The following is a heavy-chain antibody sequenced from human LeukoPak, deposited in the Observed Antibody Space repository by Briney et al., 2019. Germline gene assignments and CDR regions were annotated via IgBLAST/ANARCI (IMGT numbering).Heavy chain of an antibody. CDR1: GYTFIGYY. D-gene: IGHD1-26*01. CDR2: INPNSGGT. Sequence: ASVKVSCKASGYTFIGYYMHWVRQAPGQGLEWMGWINPNSGGTNYAQKFQGRVTMTRDTSISTAYMELSRLRSDDTAVYYCARDYLIVGATTSFDYWGQGTLVTVSS. CDR3: ARDYLIVGATTSFDY. V-gene: IGHV1-2*02. J-gene: IGHJ4*02.